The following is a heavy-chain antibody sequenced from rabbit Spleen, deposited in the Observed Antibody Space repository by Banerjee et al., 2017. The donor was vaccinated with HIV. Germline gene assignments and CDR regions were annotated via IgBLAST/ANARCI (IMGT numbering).Heavy chain of an antibody. CDR2: INIVTGKS. Sequence: QSLEESGGDLVKPGASLTLTCTASGFSLSNNYVMYWVRQAPGKGLEWIACINIVTGKSVYASWAKGRFIMSRTSSTTVTLQMTSLTVADTATYFCARDTGSSFSSYGMDLWGPGTLVTVS. CDR1: GFSLSNNYV. J-gene: IGHJ6*01. CDR3: ARDTGSSFSSYGMDL. D-gene: IGHD8-1*01. V-gene: IGHV1S40*01.